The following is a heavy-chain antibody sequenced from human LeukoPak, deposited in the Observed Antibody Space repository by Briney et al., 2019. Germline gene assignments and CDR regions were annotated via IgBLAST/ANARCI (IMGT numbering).Heavy chain of an antibody. V-gene: IGHV5-51*01. D-gene: IGHD4/OR15-4a*01. CDR1: GYRFNRQW. CDR3: ARLNDYGAGQYRVFDC. CDR2: IYPGDSEI. J-gene: IGHJ4*02. Sequence: GESLKISCKGFGYRFNRQWIVWVRQVPGKGLEWMGIIYPGDSEIRYSPALQGQVTISADKTITPACLQWSSLKASDTAIEYWARLNDYGAGQYRVFDCWGQGTLVTVSS.